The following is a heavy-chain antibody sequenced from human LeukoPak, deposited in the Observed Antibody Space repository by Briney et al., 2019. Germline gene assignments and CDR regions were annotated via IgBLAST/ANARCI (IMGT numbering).Heavy chain of an antibody. V-gene: IGHV3-23*01. CDR3: AKSPRGYSYVPDY. CDR1: GFTFSSCA. Sequence: GGSLSLSCTASGFTFSSCAMSWVRQAPGKGLEWVSTISGSGSNTYYADSVKGRFTISRDNSKNALYLQMHSLRADDTAVYFCAKSPRGYSYVPDYSGQGTLVTVSS. J-gene: IGHJ4*02. D-gene: IGHD5-18*01. CDR2: ISGSGSNT.